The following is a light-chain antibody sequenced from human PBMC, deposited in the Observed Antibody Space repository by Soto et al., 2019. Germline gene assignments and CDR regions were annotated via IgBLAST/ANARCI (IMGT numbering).Light chain of an antibody. CDR2: GAS. Sequence: EIVMTQSPATLSVSPGERSTLSCRASQSVSSDLAWYQQKPGQAPRLLIYGASTRATGIPARFSGSGSGTEFTLTISSLQSEDFAIYYCQQYNKWPPLTFGGGKKVEIK. J-gene: IGKJ4*01. V-gene: IGKV3-15*01. CDR3: QQYNKWPPLT. CDR1: QSVSSD.